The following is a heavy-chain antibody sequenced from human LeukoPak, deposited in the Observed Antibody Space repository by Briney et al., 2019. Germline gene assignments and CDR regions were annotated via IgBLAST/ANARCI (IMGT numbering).Heavy chain of an antibody. CDR2: ISYDGSNE. CDR3: AKEFNRGLPDY. CDR1: GVTFSTYG. Sequence: GGTLRLSCVASGVTFSTYGMHWVRQAPGKGLEWVAVISYDGSNEYYADSVKGRFTISRDNSKNTLYLQMSSLRAEDTAVYYCAKEFNRGLPDYWGQGTLVTVPS. V-gene: IGHV3-30*18. J-gene: IGHJ4*02. D-gene: IGHD2-21*01.